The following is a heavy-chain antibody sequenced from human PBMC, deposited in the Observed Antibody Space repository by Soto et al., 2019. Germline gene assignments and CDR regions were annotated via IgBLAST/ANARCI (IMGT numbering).Heavy chain of an antibody. Sequence: GWSLRLSCAASGFTFSAYLMSWVRQPPGRGLEWVANIKQDGSEQYYVDSVKGRFTISRDNAKNLLFLQMNSLRAEDTAVYYCAWPPFWSGTWGSWGQGTLVTVSS. CDR3: AWPPFWSGTWGS. V-gene: IGHV3-7*03. CDR1: GFTFSAYL. J-gene: IGHJ5*02. D-gene: IGHD3-3*01. CDR2: IKQDGSEQ.